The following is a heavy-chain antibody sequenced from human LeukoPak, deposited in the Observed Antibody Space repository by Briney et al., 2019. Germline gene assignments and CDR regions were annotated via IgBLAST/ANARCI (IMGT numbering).Heavy chain of an antibody. J-gene: IGHJ4*02. V-gene: IGHV3-23*01. D-gene: IGHD3-10*01. CDR3: ARDLSPVVRASPMGY. CDR1: GFTFSSYA. CDR2: ISGSGVAT. Sequence: GGSLRLSCAASGFTFSSYAVSWVRQAPGKGLEWVSSISGSGVATYSADSVKGRFTISSDTSKNTLSLQMNSLRAEDTAVYYCARDLSPVVRASPMGYWGQGTLVTVSS.